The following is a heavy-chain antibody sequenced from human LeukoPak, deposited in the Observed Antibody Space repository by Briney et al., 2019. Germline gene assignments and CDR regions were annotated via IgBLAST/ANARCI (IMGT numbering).Heavy chain of an antibody. J-gene: IGHJ4*02. CDR3: TTRRNGLFFDY. CDR1: GFIFSNAW. Sequence: GGSLRLSCAGSGFIFSNAWMSWVRQAPGKGLEWVGRVKSKTDGGTTDYAAPVKGRFTISRDDSKNMVYLQMNSLKTEDTAVYYCTTRRNGLFFDYWGQGTLVTVSS. D-gene: IGHD3/OR15-3a*01. V-gene: IGHV3-15*01. CDR2: VKSKTDGGTT.